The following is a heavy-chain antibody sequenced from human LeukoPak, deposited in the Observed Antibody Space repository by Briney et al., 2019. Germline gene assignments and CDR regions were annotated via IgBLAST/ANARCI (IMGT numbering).Heavy chain of an antibody. Sequence: ASVKVSCKASGGTFSSYAISWVRQAPGQGLEWMGGIIPIFGTANYAQKFQGRVTITADESTSTAYMELSSLRSEGTAVYYCARRGVIIPSSNYYYYYGMDVWGQGTTVTVSS. CDR3: ARRGVIIPSSNYYYYYGMDV. J-gene: IGHJ6*02. V-gene: IGHV1-69*13. D-gene: IGHD3-10*01. CDR2: IIPIFGTA. CDR1: GGTFSSYA.